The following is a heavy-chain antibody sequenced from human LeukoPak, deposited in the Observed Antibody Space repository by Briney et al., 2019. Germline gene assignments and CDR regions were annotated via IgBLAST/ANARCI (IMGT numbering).Heavy chain of an antibody. V-gene: IGHV3-23*01. D-gene: IGHD2-21*02. Sequence: PGGSLRLSCAASGFTFSSYAMSWVRQAPGKGLEWVSAISGSGGSTYYADSVKGRFTISRDNSKNTLFLQMNTLTAEDTAVYYCLITSCDRGDCYFGYWGQGTLVTVSS. CDR2: ISGSGGST. CDR1: GFTFSSYA. J-gene: IGHJ4*02. CDR3: LITSCDRGDCYFGY.